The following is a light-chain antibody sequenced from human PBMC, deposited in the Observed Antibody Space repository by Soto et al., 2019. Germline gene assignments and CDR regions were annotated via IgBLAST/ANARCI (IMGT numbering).Light chain of an antibody. CDR3: SSYTSCSTLL. J-gene: IGLJ2*01. V-gene: IGLV2-14*03. CDR1: SSDVGTYNY. CDR2: DVS. Sequence: QSVLTQPASVSGSPGQSITISCTGTSSDVGTYNYVSWYQHHPGKAPKLMIYDVSNRPSGVSNRFSGSKSGNTASLTISGLQAEDEADYYCSSYTSCSTLLFGGGTKLTVL.